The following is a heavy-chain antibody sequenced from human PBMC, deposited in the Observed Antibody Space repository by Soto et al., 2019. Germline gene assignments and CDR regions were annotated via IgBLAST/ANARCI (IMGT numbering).Heavy chain of an antibody. Sequence: QLQLQESGPGLVKPSETLSLTCTVSGGSISSNSYYWAWIRQPPGKGLEWIGNIYYSGTTFYNPSLKSRVTISVDTSKNQFSLKLSSVTAADTAVYYCARHKGGYYSGVDVWGQGTTVTVSS. CDR3: ARHKGGYYSGVDV. V-gene: IGHV4-39*01. D-gene: IGHD3-16*01. CDR1: GGSISSNSYY. J-gene: IGHJ6*02. CDR2: IYYSGTT.